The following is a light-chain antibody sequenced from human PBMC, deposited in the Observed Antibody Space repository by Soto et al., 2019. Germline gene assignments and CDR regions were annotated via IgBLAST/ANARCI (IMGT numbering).Light chain of an antibody. CDR2: DAS. CDR3: QQRSNWPPVFT. Sequence: EIVLTHSPATLSLSLGERATLSCRASQSVSSYLAWYQQKPGQAPRLLIYDASNRATGIPARFSGSGSGTDFTLTISSLEPEDFAVYYCQQRSNWPPVFTFGPGTKVDIK. CDR1: QSVSSY. J-gene: IGKJ3*01. V-gene: IGKV3-11*01.